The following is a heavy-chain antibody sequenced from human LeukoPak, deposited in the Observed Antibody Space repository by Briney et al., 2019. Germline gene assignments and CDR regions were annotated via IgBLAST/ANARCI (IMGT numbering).Heavy chain of an antibody. V-gene: IGHV4-4*07. J-gene: IGHJ4*02. Sequence: SETLSLTCTVSGGSISSYYWTWIRQPAGKGLEWIGRIHTSGSTNHNPSLKSRVTISVDTSKNQFSLKLSSVTAADTAVYYCARFVSGYRSKSFDYWGQGTLVTVSS. D-gene: IGHD3-22*01. CDR3: ARFVSGYRSKSFDY. CDR1: GGSISSYY. CDR2: IHTSGST.